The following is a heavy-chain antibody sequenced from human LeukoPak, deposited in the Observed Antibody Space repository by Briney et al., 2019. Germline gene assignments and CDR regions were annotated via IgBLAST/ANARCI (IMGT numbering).Heavy chain of an antibody. CDR1: GFTFSSYP. CDR2: ISGRATKT. D-gene: IGHD4-11*01. CDR3: AKDPPTVTTSSDY. J-gene: IGHJ4*02. Sequence: GGPLRLSCAASGFTFSSYPMYWVRRAPGKGLEWVSAISGRATKTYYADSVKGRFTISRDDSKNTLFLQMNSLRAEDTAVYYCAKDPPTVTTSSDYWGQGTLVTVSS. V-gene: IGHV3-23*01.